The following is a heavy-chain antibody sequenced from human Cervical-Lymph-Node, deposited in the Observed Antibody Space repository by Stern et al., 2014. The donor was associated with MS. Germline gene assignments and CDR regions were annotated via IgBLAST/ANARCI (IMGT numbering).Heavy chain of an antibody. CDR1: GGSISDFA. CDR3: GRDPPLAFYSGDYVP. D-gene: IGHD4-17*01. J-gene: IGHJ5*02. V-gene: IGHV1-69*06. CDR2: GIPLFLSG. Sequence: VQLEESWAEGKKPVSSVLVACKSSGGSISDFAISWMRQCPGQGLERMGWGIPLFLSGKYALKCQCSDSITADKSSRAAYMELSSLTSEDTAVYYCGRDPPLAFYSGDYVPWGQGTLVTVSS.